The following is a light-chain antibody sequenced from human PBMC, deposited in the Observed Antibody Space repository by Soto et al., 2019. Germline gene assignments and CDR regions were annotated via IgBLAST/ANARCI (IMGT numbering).Light chain of an antibody. J-gene: IGKJ1*01. V-gene: IGKV1-9*01. CDR2: AAS. Sequence: GDRVTITCRASQGINSFLAWYQQKPGKAPKLLIYAASTLQSGVPSRFSGSGSGTDFTLTISSLQPDDFATYYCQHYNSYSEAFGQGTKVDI. CDR3: QHYNSYSEA. CDR1: QGINSF.